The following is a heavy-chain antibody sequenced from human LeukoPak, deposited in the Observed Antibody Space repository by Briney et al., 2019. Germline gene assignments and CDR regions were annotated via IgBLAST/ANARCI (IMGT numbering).Heavy chain of an antibody. CDR2: ISGRGGIT. J-gene: IGHJ4*02. CDR1: EFTFNNYA. V-gene: IGHV3-23*01. CDR3: AKDTRAVSTSCPSSY. Sequence: GGSLRLSCAASEFTFNNYAVSWVRQAPGQGLEWVSTISGRGGITYCADSVKGRFTISRDNSKNTVFLQMNSLRAEDTAVYYCAKDTRAVSTSCPSSYWGQGTLVTVSS. D-gene: IGHD2-2*01.